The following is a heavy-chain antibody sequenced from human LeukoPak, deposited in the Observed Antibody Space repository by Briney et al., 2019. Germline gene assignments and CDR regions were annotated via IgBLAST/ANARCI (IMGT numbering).Heavy chain of an antibody. J-gene: IGHJ5*02. CDR2: ISSSSTI. D-gene: IGHD2-8*01. CDR3: VRVSGFCTNGVCPSFDP. Sequence: GGSLRLSCAASGFTFSSYSMNWVRQAPGKGLEWVSYISSSSTIYYADSVKGRFAIFRDNSKNTLYLQMNSLRTEDTAVYYCVRVSGFCTNGVCPSFDPWGQGTLVTVSS. V-gene: IGHV3-48*01. CDR1: GFTFSSYS.